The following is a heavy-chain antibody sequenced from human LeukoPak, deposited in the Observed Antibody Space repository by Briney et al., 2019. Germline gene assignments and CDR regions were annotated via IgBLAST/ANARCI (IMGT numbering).Heavy chain of an antibody. J-gene: IGHJ4*02. CDR2: VSQDEKTK. V-gene: IGHV3-30*18. D-gene: IGHD3-16*01. CDR1: KFTFSHFD. CDR3: AKDVPASWAPDY. Sequence: PGRSLRPSCVASKFTFSHFDMHWVRQVPGKGLEWVASVSQDEKTKLYVDSVKGRFTISRDNSRNTLYLQVNSLRGEDTAVYFCAKDVPASWAPDYWGQGTLVTVSS.